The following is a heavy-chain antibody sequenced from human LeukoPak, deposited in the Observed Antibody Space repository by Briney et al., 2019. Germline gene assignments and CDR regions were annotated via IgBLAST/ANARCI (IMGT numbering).Heavy chain of an antibody. CDR2: IIPIFGTA. J-gene: IGHJ4*02. CDR3: ARAFSSWYPFDY. CDR1: GGTFSSYA. D-gene: IGHD6-13*01. V-gene: IGHV1-69*13. Sequence: SVKVSCKASGGTFSSYAISWVRQAPGQGLEWMGGIIPIFGTANYAQKFQGRVTNTADESTSTAYMELSSLRSEDTAVYYCARAFSSWYPFDYWGQGTLVTVSS.